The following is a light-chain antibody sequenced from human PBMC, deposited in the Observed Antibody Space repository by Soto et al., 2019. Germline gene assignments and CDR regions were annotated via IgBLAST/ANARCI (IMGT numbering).Light chain of an antibody. CDR2: AAS. CDR3: QQYNNLWT. Sequence: EIMMRQSPATLSVTPGERATLSCRASQSVSSSLAWYQQKPGQAPRLLIYAASTRATGIPARFSGSGPGTEFTLTISSLQSEDFAIYYCQQYNNLWTFGQGTKVDIK. J-gene: IGKJ1*01. V-gene: IGKV3D-15*01. CDR1: QSVSSS.